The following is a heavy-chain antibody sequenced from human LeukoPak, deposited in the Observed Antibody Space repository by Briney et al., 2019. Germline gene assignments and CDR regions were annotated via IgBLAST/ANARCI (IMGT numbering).Heavy chain of an antibody. CDR3: ASRPRADMGPLDY. CDR1: GFTFSSCA. CDR2: ITGDGTRT. V-gene: IGHV3-23*01. J-gene: IGHJ4*02. Sequence: GGSLRLSCAASGFTFSSCAMTWVRQAPGKGLEWVASITGDGTRTYYTDSVKGRFTISRDNSKNTLYLQMNSLRADETAIYYCASRPRADMGPLDYWGQGTLLTVST. D-gene: IGHD1-14*01.